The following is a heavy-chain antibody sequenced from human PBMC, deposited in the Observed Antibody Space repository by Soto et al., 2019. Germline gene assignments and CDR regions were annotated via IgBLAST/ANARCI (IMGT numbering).Heavy chain of an antibody. CDR2: LNEDGSQT. V-gene: IGHV3-74*01. CDR1: EFTFSAHW. J-gene: IGHJ4*02. CDR3: ARGARDWNGTDY. D-gene: IGHD1-1*01. Sequence: VQLAESGGGLVQPGGSLRLSCTASEFTFSAHWMHWVRQAPGKGLMWVSRLNEDGSQTDHAESLTGRFAISRDNAKNMLLLQMTRLRVDDTAIYFCARGARDWNGTDYWGQGIRVTVSS.